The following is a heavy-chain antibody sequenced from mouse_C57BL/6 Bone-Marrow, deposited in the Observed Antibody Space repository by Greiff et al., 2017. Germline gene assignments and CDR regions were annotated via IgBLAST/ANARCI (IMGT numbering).Heavy chain of an antibody. CDR2: IYPGSGST. Sequence: QVQLQQPGAELVKPGASVKMSCKASGYTFTSYWITWVKQRPGQGLEWIGDIYPGSGSTNYNEKFKSKATLTVDTSSSTAYMQLSSLTSEDSAVYYCAGEDLYGSSWYYFDYWGQGTTLTVSS. D-gene: IGHD1-1*01. CDR3: AGEDLYGSSWYYFDY. V-gene: IGHV1-55*01. CDR1: GYTFTSYW. J-gene: IGHJ2*01.